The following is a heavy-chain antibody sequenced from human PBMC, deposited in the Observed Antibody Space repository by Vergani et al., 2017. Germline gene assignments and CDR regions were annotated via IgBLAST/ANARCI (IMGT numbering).Heavy chain of an antibody. J-gene: IGHJ1*01. D-gene: IGHD1-1*01. CDR3: ATKSCGTPGCQRGYYRE. CDR1: GFTSSYYG. V-gene: IGHV3-30*03. Sequence: QVHLVESGGGVVQPGRSLRLSCVVSGFTSSYYGMHWVRQAPGKGLEWVAVISYDGTQKYYADSVKGRFTISRDNSKSTLYLQMNSLRTEDTAVYYCATKSCGTPGCQRGYYREWGQNTLVTVSS. CDR2: ISYDGTQK.